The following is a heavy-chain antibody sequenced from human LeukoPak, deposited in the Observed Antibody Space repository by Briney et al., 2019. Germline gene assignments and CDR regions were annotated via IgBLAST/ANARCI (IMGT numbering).Heavy chain of an antibody. J-gene: IGHJ5*02. CDR1: GGSISSSSYY. CDR3: ARHNGWAVTKASNWFDP. D-gene: IGHD4-17*01. V-gene: IGHV4-39*01. CDR2: IYYSGST. Sequence: SETLSLTCTVSGGSISSSSYYWGWIRQPPGKGLEWIGSIYYSGSTYYNPSLKSRVTISVDTSKNQFSLKLSSVTAADTAVYYCARHNGWAVTKASNWFDPWGQGTLVTVSS.